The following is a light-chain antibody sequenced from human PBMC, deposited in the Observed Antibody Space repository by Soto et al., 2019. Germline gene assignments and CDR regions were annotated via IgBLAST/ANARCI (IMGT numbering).Light chain of an antibody. Sequence: EIGLTQSPGTLSLSPGEGATLSCRASQSVRSNYLAWYQQKPGQAPRLLIYGASSRATVIPDRFSGSGSGTDFTLTISRLEPEDFAVYYCQHYGGSPLYTFGQGTKLEIK. CDR3: QHYGGSPLYT. J-gene: IGKJ2*01. CDR2: GAS. V-gene: IGKV3-20*01. CDR1: QSVRSNY.